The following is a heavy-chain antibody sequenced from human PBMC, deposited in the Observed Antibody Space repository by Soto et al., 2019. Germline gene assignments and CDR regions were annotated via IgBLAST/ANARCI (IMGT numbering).Heavy chain of an antibody. J-gene: IGHJ4*02. Sequence: GGSLRLSCAASGFTFSGSAMHWVRQASGKGLEWIGRIRSKANSYATAYAASVKGRFTISRDDSKNTAYLQMNSLKTEDTAVYYCTRLPWNDDPGSDYWGQGTLVTVSS. CDR2: IRSKANSYAT. CDR1: GFTFSGSA. V-gene: IGHV3-73*01. CDR3: TRLPWNDDPGSDY. D-gene: IGHD1-1*01.